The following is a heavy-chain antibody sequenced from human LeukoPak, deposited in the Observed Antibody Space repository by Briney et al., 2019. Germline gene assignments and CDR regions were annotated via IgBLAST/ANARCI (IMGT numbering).Heavy chain of an antibody. V-gene: IGHV3-30-3*01. CDR1: GFTFSSYA. D-gene: IGHD1-26*01. J-gene: IGHJ4*02. Sequence: GGSLRLSCAASGFTFSSYAMRWVRQAPGKGLEWVAVISYDGSNKYYADSVKVRFTISRDNSKNTLYLQMNSLRTEDTAVYYCARPQAGRATYFDYWGQGTLVTVSS. CDR2: ISYDGSNK. CDR3: ARPQAGRATYFDY.